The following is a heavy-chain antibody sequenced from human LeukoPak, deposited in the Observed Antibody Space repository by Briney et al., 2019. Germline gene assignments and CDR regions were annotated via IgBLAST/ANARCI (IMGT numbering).Heavy chain of an antibody. CDR3: ARGYGDYVQY. CDR2: IYYSGST. V-gene: IGHV4-59*01. D-gene: IGHD4-17*01. CDR1: GGSISSYY. Sequence: SETLSLTCTVSGGSISSYYWSWIRQPPGKGLEWTGYIYYSGSTNYNPSLKSRVTISVDTSKNQFSLKLSSVTAADTAVYYCARGYGDYVQYWGQGTLVTVSS. J-gene: IGHJ4*02.